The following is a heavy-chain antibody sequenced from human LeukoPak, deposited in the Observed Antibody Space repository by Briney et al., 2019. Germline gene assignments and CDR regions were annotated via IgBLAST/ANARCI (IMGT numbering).Heavy chain of an antibody. V-gene: IGHV4-39*07. CDR3: ARLTKNDSGTYRFGKKKRGYMDV. CDR1: GGSITSDAYY. Sequence: SETLSLTCTVSGGSITSDAYYWGWIRQPPGKGLEWIASVHYSGATYYNPSLKSRVTISVDTSKNHFSLKLSSVTAADTAVYYCARLTKNDSGTYRFGKKKRGYMDVWGKGTTVTVSS. D-gene: IGHD3-10*01. J-gene: IGHJ6*03. CDR2: VHYSGAT.